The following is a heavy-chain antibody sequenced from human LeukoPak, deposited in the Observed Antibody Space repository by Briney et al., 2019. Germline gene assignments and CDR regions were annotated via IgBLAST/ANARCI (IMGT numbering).Heavy chain of an antibody. CDR1: GFTLSSGSW. V-gene: IGHV3-74*01. J-gene: IGHJ5*02. Sequence: PGGSLRLSCAASGFTLSSGSWMHWVRQVPGKGLVWVSRFRSDGGSTTYADSVKGRFTISRDNAKNTLYLQMNSLRDDDTAVYYCAKSDWFDPWGQGTLVTVSS. CDR2: FRSDGGST. CDR3: AKSDWFDP.